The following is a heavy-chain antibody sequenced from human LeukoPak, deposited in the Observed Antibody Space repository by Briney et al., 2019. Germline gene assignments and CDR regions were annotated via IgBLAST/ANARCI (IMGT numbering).Heavy chain of an antibody. CDR1: GFTFSSYG. Sequence: GGSLRLSCAASGFTFSSYGMHWVRQAPGKGLEWVAFIRYDRSNKYYADSVKGRFTISRDNSKNTLYLQMNSLRAEDTAVYYCARGALHLYYFDYWGWGQGTLVTVSS. D-gene: IGHD2/OR15-2a*01. CDR3: ARGALHLYYFDYWG. J-gene: IGHJ4*02. V-gene: IGHV3-30*02. CDR2: IRYDRSNK.